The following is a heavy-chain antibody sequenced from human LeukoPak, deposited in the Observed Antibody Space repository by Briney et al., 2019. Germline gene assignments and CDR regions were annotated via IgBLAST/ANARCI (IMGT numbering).Heavy chain of an antibody. J-gene: IGHJ3*02. CDR1: GFTFDDYA. D-gene: IGHD7-27*01. CDR2: ISRNSGST. V-gene: IGHV3-9*03. Sequence: PGGSLRLSCTASGFTFDDYAMHWVRQAPGKGLEWVSSISRNSGSTGYADSVKGRFTISRDNAKNALYLQMNSLRAEDMALYYCVKVGIAFDMWGQGTMVTVSS. CDR3: VKVGIAFDM.